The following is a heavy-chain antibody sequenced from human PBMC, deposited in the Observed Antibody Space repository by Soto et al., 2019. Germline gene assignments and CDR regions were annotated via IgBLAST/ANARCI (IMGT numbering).Heavy chain of an antibody. J-gene: IGHJ5*02. CDR2: INHSGST. CDR3: GRPPYLKWFDP. CDR1: GGSFSGYY. Sequence: SETLSLTCAVYGGSFSGYYWSWIRQPPGKGLEWIGEINHSGSTNYNPSLKSRVTISVDTSKNQFSLKLSSVTAADTAVYYCGRPPYLKWFDPWGQGTRVTVSS. V-gene: IGHV4-34*01. D-gene: IGHD3-10*01.